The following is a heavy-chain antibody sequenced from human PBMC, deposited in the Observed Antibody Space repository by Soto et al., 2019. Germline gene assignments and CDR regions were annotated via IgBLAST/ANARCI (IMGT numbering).Heavy chain of an antibody. D-gene: IGHD3-16*01. Sequence: QLQLQESGPGLVKPSETLSLTCTVSGGSISSSSFYWGWVRQPPGKGLEWIGSVSHRGSTYYNPSLTSRVTISVDTAKHHFSLNLNSVTAADTAVYYCVSPYNFYFMDVWGKGTPVTVSS. J-gene: IGHJ6*03. V-gene: IGHV4-39*02. CDR1: GGSISSSSFY. CDR2: VSHRGST. CDR3: VSPYNFYFMDV.